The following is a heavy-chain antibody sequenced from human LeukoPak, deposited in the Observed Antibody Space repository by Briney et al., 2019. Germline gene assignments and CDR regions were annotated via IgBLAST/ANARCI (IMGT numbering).Heavy chain of an antibody. D-gene: IGHD3-22*01. J-gene: IGHJ4*02. CDR2: INWNGGST. CDR3: VREGYYDSSGYLGVFDY. V-gene: IGHV3-20*04. CDR1: GFTFDDDG. Sequence: GGSLRLSCAASGFTFDDDGMSWVRQAPGKGLEWVSGINWNGGSTGYADSVKGRFTISRDNAKNSLYLQMNSLRAEDTAVYYCVREGYYDSSGYLGVFDYWGQGTLVTVSS.